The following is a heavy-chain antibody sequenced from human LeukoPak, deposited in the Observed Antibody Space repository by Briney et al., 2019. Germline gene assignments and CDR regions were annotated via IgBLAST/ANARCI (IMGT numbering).Heavy chain of an antibody. Sequence: PSETLSLTSPLYGGSFSGYYGSWISQPPGKGLEWIGEINHSGSTNYNPSLKSRVTISVDTSKNQFSLKLSSVTAADTAVYYCAAGPRGWFDPWGQGTLVTVSS. CDR2: INHSGST. J-gene: IGHJ5*02. V-gene: IGHV4-34*01. CDR1: GGSFSGYY. D-gene: IGHD6-13*01. CDR3: AAGPRGWFDP.